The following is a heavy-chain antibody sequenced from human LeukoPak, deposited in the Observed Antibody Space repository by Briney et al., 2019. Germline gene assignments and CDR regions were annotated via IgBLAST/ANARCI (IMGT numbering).Heavy chain of an antibody. J-gene: IGHJ4*02. D-gene: IGHD6-13*01. CDR2: IDRDGNVK. CDR3: ARDPGSSSFDY. V-gene: IGHV3-7*01. Sequence: PGGSLKLSCAASGFTFRSYWMTWVRQTPGKGLEFVANIDRDGNVKNYVSSVKGRFTISRDNAKNSLYLQMNSLRVDDTAMYYCARDPGSSSFDYWGQGSLVTVSS. CDR1: GFTFRSYW.